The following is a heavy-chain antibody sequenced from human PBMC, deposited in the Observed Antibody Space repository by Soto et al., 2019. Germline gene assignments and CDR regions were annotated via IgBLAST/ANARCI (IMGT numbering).Heavy chain of an antibody. CDR2: IVVGSGNT. D-gene: IGHD2-21*02. CDR3: AADPHIVVVTAIPPSFDY. J-gene: IGHJ4*02. CDR1: GFTFTSSA. V-gene: IGHV1-58*01. Sequence: SVKVSCKASGFTFTSSAVQWVRQARGQRLEWIGWIVVGSGNTNYAQKFQERVTITRDMSTSTAYMELSSLRSEDTAVYYCAADPHIVVVTAIPPSFDYWGQGTLVTV.